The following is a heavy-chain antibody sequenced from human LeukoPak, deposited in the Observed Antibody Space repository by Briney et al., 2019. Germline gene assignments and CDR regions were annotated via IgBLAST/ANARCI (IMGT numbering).Heavy chain of an antibody. CDR1: GYTFTGYY. V-gene: IGHV1-2*04. D-gene: IGHD3-9*01. CDR2: INPNSGGT. J-gene: IGHJ3*02. Sequence: ASVKVSCKASGYTFTGYYMHWVRQAPGQGLEWMGWINPNSGGTNYAQKFQGWVTMTRDTSISTAYMELSRLRSDDTAVYYCARRTTYSDILTGYSDAFDIWGQGTMVTVSS. CDR3: ARRTTYSDILTGYSDAFDI.